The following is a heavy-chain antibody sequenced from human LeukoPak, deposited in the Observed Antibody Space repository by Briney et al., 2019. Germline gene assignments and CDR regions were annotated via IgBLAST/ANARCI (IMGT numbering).Heavy chain of an antibody. CDR3: AKDDTIFGVVIPYYFDY. CDR1: GFTFSSYA. V-gene: IGHV3-23*01. J-gene: IGHJ4*02. D-gene: IGHD3-3*01. Sequence: GGSLRLSCAASGFTFSSYAMSWVRQAPGKGLEWVSAISGSSGSTYYADSVKGRFTISRDNSKNTLYLQMNSLRAEDTAVYYCAKDDTIFGVVIPYYFDYWGQGTLVTVSS. CDR2: ISGSSGST.